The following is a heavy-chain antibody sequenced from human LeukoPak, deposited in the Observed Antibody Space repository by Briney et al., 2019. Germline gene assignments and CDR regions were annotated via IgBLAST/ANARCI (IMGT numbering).Heavy chain of an antibody. CDR1: GGSISSSSYY. CDR3: ARVPIIYDILTGLLLHWYFDL. D-gene: IGHD3-9*01. V-gene: IGHV4-39*07. J-gene: IGHJ2*01. CDR2: IYYSGST. Sequence: SETLSLTCTVSGGSISSSSYYWGWIRQPPGKGLEWIGSIYYSGSTYYNPSLKSRVTISVDTSKNQFSLKLSSVTAADTAVYYCARVPIIYDILTGLLLHWYFDLWGRGTLVTVSS.